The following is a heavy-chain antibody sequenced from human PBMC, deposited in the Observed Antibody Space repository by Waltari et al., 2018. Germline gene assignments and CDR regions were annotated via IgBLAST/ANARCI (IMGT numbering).Heavy chain of an antibody. CDR1: GGTFSNYA. CDR2: IRPMFGTA. Sequence: QVQLVQSGAEVKKPGSSVKVSCKASGGTFSNYAITWVRQAPGQGLEWMGRIRPMFGTANYAQNFQGRVTITADKSTSTGYMELSSLTSEDTAIYYCARGTKYGTNGVCYHYYYMDVWGKGTTVTISS. CDR3: ARGTKYGTNGVCYHYYYMDV. D-gene: IGHD2-8*01. V-gene: IGHV1-69*13. J-gene: IGHJ6*03.